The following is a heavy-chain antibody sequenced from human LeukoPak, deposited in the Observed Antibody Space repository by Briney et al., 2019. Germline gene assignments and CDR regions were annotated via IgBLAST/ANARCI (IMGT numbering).Heavy chain of an antibody. D-gene: IGHD6-13*01. J-gene: IGHJ4*02. CDR2: INHSGST. CDR1: AGSFSGYY. V-gene: IGHV4-34*01. CDR3: ARGRIAAAGPWRY. Sequence: SETLSLTCAVYAGSFSGYYWSWIRQPPGKGLEWIGEINHSGSTNYNPSLKSRVTISVDTSKNQFSLKLSSVTAADTAVYYCARGRIAAAGPWRYWGQGTLVTVSS.